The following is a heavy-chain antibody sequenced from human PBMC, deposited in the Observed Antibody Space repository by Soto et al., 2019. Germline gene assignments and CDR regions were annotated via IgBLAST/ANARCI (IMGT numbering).Heavy chain of an antibody. Sequence: PSETLSLTCTVSGGSSSSYYWSWIRQPPGKGLEWIGYIYYSGSTNYNPSLKSRVTISVDTSKNQFSLKLSSVTAADTAVYYCVRVGEMATIYYYYYGMDVWGQGTTVTVSS. V-gene: IGHV4-59*01. D-gene: IGHD3-16*01. CDR1: GGSSSSYY. CDR2: IYYSGST. CDR3: VRVGEMATIYYYYYGMDV. J-gene: IGHJ6*02.